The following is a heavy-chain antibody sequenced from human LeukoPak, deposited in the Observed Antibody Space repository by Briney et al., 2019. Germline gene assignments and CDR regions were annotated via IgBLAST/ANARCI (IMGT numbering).Heavy chain of an antibody. CDR1: GYTFTSYY. Sequence: ASVKVSCKASGYTFTSYYMHWVRQAPGQGLEWMGWINPNSGGTNYAQKFQGRVTMTRDTSISTAYMELSRLRSDDTAVYYRARSYYDFWSGYYSSYYFDYWGQGTLVTVSS. D-gene: IGHD3-3*01. J-gene: IGHJ4*02. V-gene: IGHV1-2*02. CDR2: INPNSGGT. CDR3: ARSYYDFWSGYYSSYYFDY.